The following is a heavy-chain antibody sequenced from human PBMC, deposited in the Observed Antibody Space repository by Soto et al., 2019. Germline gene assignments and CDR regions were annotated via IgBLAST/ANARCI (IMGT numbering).Heavy chain of an antibody. Sequence: GASVKVSCKASGYTFTSYDINLVRQATGQGLEWMGCMNPSGGSTSYAQKFQGRVTMTRDTSTSTVYMELSSLRSEDTAVYYCARDWPGEGIESYPNWFEPWGQGTLVTVSS. V-gene: IGHV1-46*01. CDR3: ARDWPGEGIESYPNWFEP. D-gene: IGHD6-13*01. CDR1: GYTFTSYD. J-gene: IGHJ5*02. CDR2: MNPSGGST.